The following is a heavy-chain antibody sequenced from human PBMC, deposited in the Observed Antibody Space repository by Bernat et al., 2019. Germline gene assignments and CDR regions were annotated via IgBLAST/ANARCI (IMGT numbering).Heavy chain of an antibody. CDR3: AKDKRPGYCSGGSCSSPLDY. CDR1: GFTFGSYA. Sequence: EVQLLESGGGLVQPGGSLRLSCAASGFTFGSYAMSWVRQAPGKGLEWVSTVSVSGGSTYYADSVKGRFTISRDNSKNALYLQMHSLRAEDTAVFYCAKDKRPGYCSGGSCSSPLDYWGQGTLVTVSS. V-gene: IGHV3-23*01. CDR2: VSVSGGST. D-gene: IGHD2-15*01. J-gene: IGHJ4*02.